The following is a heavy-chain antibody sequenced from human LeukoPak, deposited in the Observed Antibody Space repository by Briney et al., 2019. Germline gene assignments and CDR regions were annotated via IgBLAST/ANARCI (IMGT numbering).Heavy chain of an antibody. CDR1: GYTFTSYG. CDR2: IIPIFGTA. V-gene: IGHV1-69*13. J-gene: IGHJ4*02. CDR3: ARVTYYYDSSGYGGQHRNYYFDY. D-gene: IGHD3-22*01. Sequence: GASVKVSCKASGYTFTSYGISWVRQAPGQGLEWMGGIIPIFGTANYAQKFQGRVTITADESTSTAYMELSSLRSEDTAVYYCARVTYYYDSSGYGGQHRNYYFDYWGQGTLVTVSS.